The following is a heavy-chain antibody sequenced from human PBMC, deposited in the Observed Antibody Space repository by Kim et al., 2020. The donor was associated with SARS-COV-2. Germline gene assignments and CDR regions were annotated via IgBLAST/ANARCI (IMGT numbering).Heavy chain of an antibody. CDR3: ARGAYSSSWYGVRSWFDP. V-gene: IGHV4-34*01. D-gene: IGHD6-13*01. CDR1: GGSFSGYY. CDR2: INHSGST. Sequence: SETLSLTCAVYGGSFSGYYWSWIRQPPGKGLEWIGEINHSGSTNYNPSLKSRVTISVDTSKNQFSLKLSSVTAADTAVYNCARGAYSSSWYGVRSWFDPWGQGTLVSVSS. J-gene: IGHJ5*02.